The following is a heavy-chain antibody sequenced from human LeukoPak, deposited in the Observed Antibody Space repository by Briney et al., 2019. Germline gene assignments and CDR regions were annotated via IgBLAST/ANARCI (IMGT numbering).Heavy chain of an antibody. CDR2: INPSSGGT. J-gene: IGHJ4*02. Sequence: ASVKDSCKASGYTFTDYYMHWVRQAPGQGLEWMGWINPSSGGTNYAQSFQGRVTMARDTSITTAFMELSRLISDDTAVYYCARLRYVGSGYPFDYWGQGTLVTVSS. D-gene: IGHD3-22*01. CDR3: ARLRYVGSGYPFDY. CDR1: GYTFTDYY. V-gene: IGHV1-2*02.